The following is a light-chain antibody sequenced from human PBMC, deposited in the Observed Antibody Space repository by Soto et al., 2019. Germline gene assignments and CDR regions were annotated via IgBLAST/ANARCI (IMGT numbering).Light chain of an antibody. CDR2: SAS. V-gene: IGKV1-9*01. CDR3: QQADTLPWT. J-gene: IGKJ1*01. Sequence: IQLTQSPSSLSASFGDRVTITCGASQDIAIYLAWYQQKPGEAPKLLIYSASALKRGVPSRFSGSGSGTDFALTVSSLQPEDFATYYCQQADTLPWTFGQGTNVDI. CDR1: QDIAIY.